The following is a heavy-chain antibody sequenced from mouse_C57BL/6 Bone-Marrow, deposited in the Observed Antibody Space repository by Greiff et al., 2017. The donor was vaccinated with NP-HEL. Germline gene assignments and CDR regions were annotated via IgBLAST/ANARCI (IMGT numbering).Heavy chain of an antibody. CDR2: IYPGGGDT. D-gene: IGHD2-2*01. CDR1: GYAFSSSW. J-gene: IGHJ3*01. V-gene: IGHV1-82*01. CDR3: ARSLYGYAAWFAY. Sequence: QVQLQQSGPELVKPGASVKLSCKASGYAFSSSWMTWVKQRPGKGLEWIGRIYPGGGDTYYIGKFKGKATLAADKSSSTAYMQLSSLTSEDSAVYFCARSLYGYAAWFAYWGQGTLVTVSA.